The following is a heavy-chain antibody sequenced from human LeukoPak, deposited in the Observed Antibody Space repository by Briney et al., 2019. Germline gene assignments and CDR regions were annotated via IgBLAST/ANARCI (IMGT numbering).Heavy chain of an antibody. V-gene: IGHV3-23*01. Sequence: GGSLRLSCTASGFIFSNYGMNWVRQAPGKGLEWVSSISNGGANTYYADSVKGRFTISRDNSKNTLYLQMNSLRADDTAVYYCAKLGRWANYYFDYWGQGTLVTVSS. CDR3: AKLGRWANYYFDY. CDR1: GFIFSNYG. CDR2: ISNGGANT. D-gene: IGHD2-8*01. J-gene: IGHJ4*02.